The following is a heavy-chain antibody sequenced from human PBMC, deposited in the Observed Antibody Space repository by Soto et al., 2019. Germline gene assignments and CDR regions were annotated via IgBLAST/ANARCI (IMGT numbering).Heavy chain of an antibody. V-gene: IGHV3-23*01. CDR2: ISNGGDRT. CDR3: ANWVEGTMVYFDY. CDR1: GFIFNNDA. D-gene: IGHD2-8*01. J-gene: IGHJ4*02. Sequence: PGGSLRLSCAASGFIFNNDAMSWARQAPGKGLEWVSAISNGGDRTYYAESVKGRFTISRDNSRSTLYLQMNSLRADDTAVYYCANWVEGTMVYFDYWGLGTLVTVSS.